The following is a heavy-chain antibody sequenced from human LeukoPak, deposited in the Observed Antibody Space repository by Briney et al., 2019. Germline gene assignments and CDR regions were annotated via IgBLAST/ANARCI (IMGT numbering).Heavy chain of an antibody. CDR3: ARGVCSSTSCYGGPFGAFDI. V-gene: IGHV1-46*01. J-gene: IGHJ3*02. D-gene: IGHD2-2*01. CDR2: INPSGGST. Sequence: ASVKVSCKASGYTFTGYYMHWVRQAPGQGLEWMGIINPSGGSTSYAQKFQGRVTMTRDTSTSTVYMELSSLRSGDMAVYYCARGVCSSTSCYGGPFGAFDIWGQGTMVTVSS. CDR1: GYTFTGYY.